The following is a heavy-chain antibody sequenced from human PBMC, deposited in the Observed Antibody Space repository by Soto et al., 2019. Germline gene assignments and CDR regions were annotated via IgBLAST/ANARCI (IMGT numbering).Heavy chain of an antibody. CDR2: SGPSDSYT. J-gene: IGHJ3*02. CDR1: GYSFTSYW. CDR3: ARHRRGSGLDAFDI. V-gene: IGHV5-10-1*01. Sequence: GESLKISCKGSGYSFTSYWISWVRQMPGKGLEWMGRSGPSDSYTNYSPSFQGHVTISADKSISTAYLQWSSLKASDTAMYYCARHRRGSGLDAFDIWGQGTMVTVSS. D-gene: IGHD6-19*01.